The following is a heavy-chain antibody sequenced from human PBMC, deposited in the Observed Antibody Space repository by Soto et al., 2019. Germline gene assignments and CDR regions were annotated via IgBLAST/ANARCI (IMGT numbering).Heavy chain of an antibody. D-gene: IGHD6-19*01. J-gene: IGHJ4*02. CDR2: IYWDDDK. Sequence: QITLKESGPTLVKPTQTLTLTCTFSGFSLSTSGVGVGWIRQPPGKALEWLALIYWDDDKRYSPSLKSRLTIAKDTSKNPVVLTMSNLDPVDTAAYYCAHSRLVHWGQGTLVTVSS. V-gene: IGHV2-5*02. CDR1: GFSLSTSGVG. CDR3: AHSRLVH.